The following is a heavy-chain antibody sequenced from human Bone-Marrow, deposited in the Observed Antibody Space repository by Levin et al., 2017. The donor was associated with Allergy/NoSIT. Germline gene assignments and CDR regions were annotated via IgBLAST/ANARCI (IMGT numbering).Heavy chain of an antibody. D-gene: IGHD4-23*01. CDR1: GYTFTGYY. J-gene: IGHJ5*02. CDR3: VRDDYGGNYVSAPP. CDR2: INPNRGGT. V-gene: IGHV1-2*02. Sequence: GGSLRLSCKASGYTFTGYYIHWVRQAPGRGLEWMGWINPNRGGTNYAESFQGRVTMTRATSISTAYLEVCSLRYDDTAVYYCVRDDYGGNYVSAPPWGQGTLVTVSS.